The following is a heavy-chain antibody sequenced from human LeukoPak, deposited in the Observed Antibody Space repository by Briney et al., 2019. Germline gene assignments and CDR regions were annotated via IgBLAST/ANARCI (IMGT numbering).Heavy chain of an antibody. Sequence: GGSLRLSCSAPGFTFSSYGMNWVRQAPGKGLEWVANINQGGSEKYYVDSVKGRFTISRDNAKNSLYLEMNSLRAEDTAVYYCLRENHDSGWSFDYWGQGALVTVSS. CDR3: LRENHDSGWSFDY. CDR2: INQGGSEK. CDR1: GFTFSSYG. V-gene: IGHV3-7*01. D-gene: IGHD3-22*01. J-gene: IGHJ4*02.